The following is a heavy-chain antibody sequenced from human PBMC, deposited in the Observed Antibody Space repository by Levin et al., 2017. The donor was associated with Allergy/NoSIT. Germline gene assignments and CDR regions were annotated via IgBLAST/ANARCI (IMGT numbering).Heavy chain of an antibody. CDR2: ISSTSTYI. V-gene: IGHV3-21*01. CDR1: GFTFGTYT. D-gene: IGHD3-22*01. CDR3: ARGNYYLISGYYYFDY. Sequence: PGGSLRLSCTASGFTFGTYTMNWVRQAPGKGLEWVSSISSTSTYIYYADSVKGRFTISRDNAENSLYLQMDSLRAEDTAVYYCARGNYYLISGYYYFDYWGQGTLVTVSS. J-gene: IGHJ4*02.